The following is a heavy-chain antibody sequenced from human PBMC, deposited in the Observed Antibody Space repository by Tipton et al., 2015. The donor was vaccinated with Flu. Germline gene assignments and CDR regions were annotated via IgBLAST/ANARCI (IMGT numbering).Heavy chain of an antibody. CDR1: GYTFTSYH. Sequence: QLVQSGAEVKEPGASVKVSCKASGYTFTSYHMHWLRQAPGQGLEWMGIINPRSGTTSYAQNFQGRVTMTRDTSTGTVSMDLSRLKSDDTAIYYCARGYTGSYIFYFDYWGQGTLVTVSS. CDR3: ARGYTGSYIFYFDY. CDR2: INPRSGTT. V-gene: IGHV1-46*01. J-gene: IGHJ4*02. D-gene: IGHD1-1*01.